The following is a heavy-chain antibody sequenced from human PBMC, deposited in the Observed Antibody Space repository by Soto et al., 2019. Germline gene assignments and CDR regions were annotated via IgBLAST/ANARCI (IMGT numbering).Heavy chain of an antibody. Sequence: SVKVSCKAAGYTFTSYAMHWVRQAPGQRLEWMGWINAGNGNTKYSQKFQGRVTITRDTSASTAYMELSSLRSEDTAVYYCATPYYDSSGYYYRTYSGMDVWGQGSTVTVSS. D-gene: IGHD3-22*01. CDR2: INAGNGNT. CDR3: ATPYYDSSGYYYRTYSGMDV. V-gene: IGHV1-3*01. J-gene: IGHJ6*02. CDR1: GYTFTSYA.